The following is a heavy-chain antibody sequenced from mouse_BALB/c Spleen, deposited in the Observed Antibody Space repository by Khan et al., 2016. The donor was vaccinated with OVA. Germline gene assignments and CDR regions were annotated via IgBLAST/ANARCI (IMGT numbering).Heavy chain of an antibody. CDR1: GYTFTSYD. CDR2: IYPGDGST. J-gene: IGHJ2*01. CDR3: ARRELLRYLDY. Sequence: QVQLKQSGPELVKPGALVKISCKASGYTFTSYDINWVKQRPGQGFEWIGWIYPGDGSTKYNEKFKGKATLTADKSSSTTYMQLSTLTSENSAVCFCARRELLRYLDYWGQGTTLTVSS. V-gene: IGHV1S56*01. D-gene: IGHD1-1*01.